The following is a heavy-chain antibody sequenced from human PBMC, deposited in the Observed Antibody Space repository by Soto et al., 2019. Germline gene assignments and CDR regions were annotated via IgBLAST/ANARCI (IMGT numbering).Heavy chain of an antibody. J-gene: IGHJ4*02. CDR1: GFSLNTSGVG. D-gene: IGHD1-7*01. CDR2: IYGNDDQ. V-gene: IGHV2-5*01. CDR3: AHANNWDSRTPFYFDY. Sequence: QITLKEYGPTLVKPTQTLTLTCTFSGFSLNTSGVGVGWVRQPPGKALEWLALIYGNDDQRYNLFLKNSLTIPKETSRDQGVLTMTHMDPVDTATYYFAHANNWDSRTPFYFDYWGQGTLVTVS.